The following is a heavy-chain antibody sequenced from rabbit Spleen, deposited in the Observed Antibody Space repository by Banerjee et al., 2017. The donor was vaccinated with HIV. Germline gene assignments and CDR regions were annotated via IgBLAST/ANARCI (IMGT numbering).Heavy chain of an antibody. CDR2: IYPITETT. J-gene: IGHJ3*01. V-gene: IGHV1S7*01. CDR1: GFTISSYW. Sequence: QLEESGSRLVQPGGSLTLSCKASGFTISSYWMNWVRQAPGKGLEWIGIIYPITETTYYANWVNGRFTMSSDNAQNTVDLQMNSLTAADTATYFCARDLDGVIGWNFGWWGQGTLVTVS. D-gene: IGHD4-1*01. CDR3: ARDLDGVIGWNFGW.